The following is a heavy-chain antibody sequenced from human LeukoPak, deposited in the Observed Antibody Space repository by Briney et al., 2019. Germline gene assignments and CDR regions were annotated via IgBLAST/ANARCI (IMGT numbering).Heavy chain of an antibody. Sequence: SETLSLTCAVSGYSISSGYYCCWIQQPPGRVLEWIGSISHSGSTFYNPSLKSRVTISVDTSKNQFSLKLSSVTAADTAVYYCARHPDSSGYYIGYWGQGTLVTVSS. CDR2: ISHSGST. D-gene: IGHD3-22*01. CDR1: GYSISSGYY. J-gene: IGHJ4*02. V-gene: IGHV4-38-2*01. CDR3: ARHPDSSGYYIGY.